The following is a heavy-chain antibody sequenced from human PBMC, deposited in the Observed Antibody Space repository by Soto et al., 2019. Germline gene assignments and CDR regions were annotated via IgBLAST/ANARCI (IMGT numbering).Heavy chain of an antibody. CDR2: IIPIFGTA. CDR1: GGTFSSYA. Sequence: GASVKVSCKASGGTFSSYATSWVRQAPGQGLERMGGIIPIFGTANYAQKFQGRVTITADESTSTAYMELSSLRSEDTAVYYCARDQGYSSGWGPPGVCYYWGQGTLVTVSS. J-gene: IGHJ4*02. CDR3: ARDQGYSSGWGPPGVCYY. V-gene: IGHV1-69*13. D-gene: IGHD6-19*01.